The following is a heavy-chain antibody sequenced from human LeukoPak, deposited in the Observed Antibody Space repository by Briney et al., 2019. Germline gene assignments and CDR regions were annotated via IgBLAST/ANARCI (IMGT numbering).Heavy chain of an antibody. V-gene: IGHV4-4*07. CDR2: IYTSGST. CDR3: ARDGGNDSSGYFYYFDY. Sequence: TPSETLSLTCTVSGGSISSYYWSWIRQPAGKGLEWIGRIYTSGSTNYSPSLKSRVTMSVDTSKNQFSLKLSSVTAADTAVYYCARDGGNDSSGYFYYFDYWGQGTLVTVSS. CDR1: GGSISSYY. D-gene: IGHD3-22*01. J-gene: IGHJ4*02.